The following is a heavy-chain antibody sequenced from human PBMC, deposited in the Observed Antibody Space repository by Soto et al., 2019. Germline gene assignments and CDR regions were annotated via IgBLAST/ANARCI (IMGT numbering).Heavy chain of an antibody. CDR2: FYNGGTT. CDR1: GDSISTYY. Sequence: QVQLQESGPGLVKPSETLSLTCTVSGDSISTYYWIWIRQPPGKGLEWIGVFYNGGTTNYSPSLKSRVTISVDTAKNQFSLKLIAVTSADTAVYYCARDGSERRATYLGQGILVTVSS. V-gene: IGHV4-59*01. J-gene: IGHJ4*02. CDR3: ARDGSERRATY. D-gene: IGHD3-10*01.